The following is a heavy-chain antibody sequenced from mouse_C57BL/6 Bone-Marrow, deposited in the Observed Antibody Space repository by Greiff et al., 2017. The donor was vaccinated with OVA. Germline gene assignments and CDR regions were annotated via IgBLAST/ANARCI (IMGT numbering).Heavy chain of an antibody. V-gene: IGHV14-4*01. D-gene: IGHD2-4*01. J-gene: IGHJ4*01. CDR1: GFNIKDDY. Sequence: EVQLQESGAELVRPGASVKLSCTASGFNIKDDYMHWVQQRPEQGLEWIGWIDPENGDTEYASKFQGKATITADTSSNTAYLQLSSLTSEDTAVYYCTLQNYYDYDEDAMDYWGQGTSVTVSS. CDR3: TLQNYYDYDEDAMDY. CDR2: IDPENGDT.